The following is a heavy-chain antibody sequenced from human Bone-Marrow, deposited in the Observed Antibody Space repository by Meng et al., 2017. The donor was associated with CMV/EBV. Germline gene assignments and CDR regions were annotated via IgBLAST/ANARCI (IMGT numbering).Heavy chain of an antibody. Sequence: GESLKISCAASGFTFSSYWMSWVRQAPGKGLEWVANIKQDGSEKYYVDSVKGRFTISRDNAKNSLYLQMNSLRAEDTAVYYCARDKRAMVPYSYYYYYGMDVWGQGTTVTVS. CDR2: IKQDGSEK. V-gene: IGHV3-7*01. CDR3: ARDKRAMVPYSYYYYYGMDV. D-gene: IGHD3-10*01. CDR1: GFTFSSYW. J-gene: IGHJ6*02.